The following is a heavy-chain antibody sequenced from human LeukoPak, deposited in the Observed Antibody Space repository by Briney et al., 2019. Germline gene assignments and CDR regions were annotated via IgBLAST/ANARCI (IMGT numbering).Heavy chain of an antibody. CDR1: GGSISSYY. V-gene: IGHV4-59*01. CDR2: IHYTGST. CDR3: ARLKDDSSGYYYGWYYFDY. J-gene: IGHJ4*02. Sequence: SETLSLTCTVSGGSISSYYWSWIRQPPGKGLEWIGYIHYTGSTNYNPSLESRVTISVATSKNQFSLQLSSVTAADTAEYYCARLKDDSSGYYYGWYYFDYWGQGTLVTVSS. D-gene: IGHD3-22*01.